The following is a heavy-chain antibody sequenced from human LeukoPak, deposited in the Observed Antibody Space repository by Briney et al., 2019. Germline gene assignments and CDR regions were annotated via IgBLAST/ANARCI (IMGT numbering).Heavy chain of an antibody. D-gene: IGHD5-12*01. CDR3: ARQNRGYSGYDYWYYFDY. J-gene: IGHJ4*02. Sequence: SSETLSLTCAVSGDSISSSNWWWSWVRQPPGKRLEWIGEVYHSGTTNYNPSLKSRVTISVDTSKNQFSLKLSSVTAADTAVYYCARQNRGYSGYDYWYYFDYWGQGTLVTVSS. V-gene: IGHV4-4*02. CDR1: GDSISSSNW. CDR2: VYHSGTT.